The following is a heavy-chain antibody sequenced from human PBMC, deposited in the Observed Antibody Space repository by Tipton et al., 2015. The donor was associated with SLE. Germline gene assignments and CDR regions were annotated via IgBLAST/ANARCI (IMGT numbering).Heavy chain of an antibody. CDR3: ATSTYDFWRGYYFDN. CDR1: GGSLSSGGYY. V-gene: IGHV4-61*02. J-gene: IGHJ4*02. Sequence: TLSLTCTVSGGSLSSGGYYWTWIRQPAGKGLEWIGRISSTGSTNYNPPLTSRVTISLDTSKNQFSLDLSSVTAADTAVYYCATSTYDFWRGYYFDNWGQGTLVTVSS. D-gene: IGHD3-3*01. CDR2: ISSTGST.